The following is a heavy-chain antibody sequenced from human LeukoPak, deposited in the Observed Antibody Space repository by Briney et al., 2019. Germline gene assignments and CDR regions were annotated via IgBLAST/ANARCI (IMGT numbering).Heavy chain of an antibody. J-gene: IGHJ4*02. CDR3: ARTGYGDYPFDY. V-gene: IGHV4-34*01. Sequence: PSETLSLSCAAYGGSFSGYYWSWIRQPPGKGLEWIGEINHSGSTNYNPCLKSRVTISVDTSKNQFSLKLSSVTAADTAVYYCARTGYGDYPFDYWGQGTLVTVSS. CDR2: INHSGST. CDR1: GGSFSGYY. D-gene: IGHD4-17*01.